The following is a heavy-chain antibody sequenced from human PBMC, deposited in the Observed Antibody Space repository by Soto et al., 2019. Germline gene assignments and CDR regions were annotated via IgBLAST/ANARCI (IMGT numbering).Heavy chain of an antibody. CDR1: GFTFSDYY. V-gene: IGHV3-11*01. J-gene: IGHJ4*02. D-gene: IGHD3-22*01. CDR2: ISSSGSII. CDR3: ARDLGYYASDGYFDY. Sequence: GGSLRLSCAASGFTFSDYYMSWIRHAPGKGLEWVSYISSSGSIIYYADSVKGRFTISRDNAKNSLYLQLNSLRAEDTAVYYCARDLGYYASDGYFDYWGQGTVVTVSS.